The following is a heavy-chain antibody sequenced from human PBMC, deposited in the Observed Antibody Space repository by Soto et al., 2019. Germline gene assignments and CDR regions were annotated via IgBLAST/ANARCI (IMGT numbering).Heavy chain of an antibody. J-gene: IGHJ3*02. Sequence: PGGSLRLSCAASGFTFSNYAMNWVRQAPGKGLEWVSGISGSGGSTYYADSVKGRFTISRDSSKNTLYLQMNSLRAEDTAVYYCASQDYYGSGSDAFDIWGQGTMVTVSS. D-gene: IGHD3-10*01. CDR1: GFTFSNYA. CDR3: ASQDYYGSGSDAFDI. CDR2: ISGSGGST. V-gene: IGHV3-23*01.